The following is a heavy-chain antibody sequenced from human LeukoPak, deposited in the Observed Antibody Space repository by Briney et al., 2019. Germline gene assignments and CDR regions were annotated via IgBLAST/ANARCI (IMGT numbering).Heavy chain of an antibody. Sequence: PSETLSLTCTVSGGSINSYYWSWIRQPAGKGLEWIGRIYSSGSTNYNPSLKSRVSMSVDTSKNQFSLKLTSVTAADTALYSCARGGKATVVTMWGQGILVTVSS. CDR3: ARGGKATVVTM. CDR2: IYSSGST. CDR1: GGSINSYY. V-gene: IGHV4-4*07. D-gene: IGHD4-23*01. J-gene: IGHJ4*02.